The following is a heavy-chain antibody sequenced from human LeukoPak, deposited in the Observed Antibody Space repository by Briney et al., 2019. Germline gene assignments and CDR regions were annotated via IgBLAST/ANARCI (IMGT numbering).Heavy chain of an antibody. J-gene: IGHJ4*02. V-gene: IGHV3-53*01. Sequence: GGSLRLSCAASGFTFSSNHMSWVRQAPGKGLEWVSVIYSGGNTYYSDSVKGRFTISRDNSKNTLYLQMNSLRAEDTAVYYCAREADYYDSSWGQGTLVTVSS. CDR2: IYSGGNT. D-gene: IGHD3-22*01. CDR3: AREADYYDSS. CDR1: GFTFSSNH.